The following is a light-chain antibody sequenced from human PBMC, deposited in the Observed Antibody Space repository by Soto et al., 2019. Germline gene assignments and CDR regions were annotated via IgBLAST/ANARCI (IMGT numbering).Light chain of an antibody. J-gene: IGKJ4*01. V-gene: IGKV3-20*01. CDR1: QSVSSSY. CDR2: GAC. CDR3: QQYQSLT. Sequence: IVLAPSPAILAFSPGYRSTIYFRSSQSVSSSYLAWYQHKPGQAPRLLSHGACSRVTGIPDRFSGSGSGTDFTLTITRLEPEDFAVYYCQQYQSLTFGGGTKVDIK.